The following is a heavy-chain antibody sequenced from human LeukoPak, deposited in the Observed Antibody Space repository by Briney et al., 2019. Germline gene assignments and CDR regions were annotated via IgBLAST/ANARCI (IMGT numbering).Heavy chain of an antibody. CDR3: AREIAVRGMRRGYYDYYCVDV. V-gene: IGHV3-7*01. J-gene: IGHJ6*02. CDR2: IKQDGSEK. Sequence: GGSLRLSCAASGFTFSSYSMNWVRQAPGKGLEWVANIKQDGSEKYYVDSVKGRFTISRDNAKNSLYLQMNSLRAEDTAVYYCAREIAVRGMRRGYYDYYCVDVWGQGTTVTVYS. CDR1: GFTFSSYS. D-gene: IGHD6-19*01.